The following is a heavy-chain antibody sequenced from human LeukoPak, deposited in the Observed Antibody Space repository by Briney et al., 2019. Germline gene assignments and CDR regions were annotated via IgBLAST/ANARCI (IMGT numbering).Heavy chain of an antibody. CDR2: IWYDGSNK. J-gene: IGHJ4*02. D-gene: IGHD2-15*01. CDR3: ASRRGGIVGDY. CDR1: GFTFSSYG. Sequence: GRSLRLSCAASGFTFSSYGMHWVRQAPGKGLEWVALIWYDGSNKYYADSVKGRFTISRDNSKNTVYLQMNSLRAEDTAVYYCASRRGGIVGDYWGQGTLATVSS. V-gene: IGHV3-33*01.